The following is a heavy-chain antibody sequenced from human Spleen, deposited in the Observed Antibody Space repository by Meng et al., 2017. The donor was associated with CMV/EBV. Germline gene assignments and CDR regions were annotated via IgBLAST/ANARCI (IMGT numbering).Heavy chain of an antibody. CDR1: GFTFSSYG. CDR2: IWYDGSNK. J-gene: IGHJ3*02. D-gene: IGHD2-8*01. Sequence: GEFLKISCAASGFTFSSYGMHWVRQAPGKGLEWVAVIWYDGSNKYYADSVKGRFTISRDNAKNSLYLQMNSLRAEDTALYYCAKDIEILYRENAFDIWGQGTMVTVSS. CDR3: AKDIEILYRENAFDI. V-gene: IGHV3-33*03.